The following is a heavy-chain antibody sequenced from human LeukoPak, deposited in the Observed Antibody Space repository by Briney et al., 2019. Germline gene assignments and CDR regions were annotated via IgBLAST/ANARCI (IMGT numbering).Heavy chain of an antibody. Sequence: ASVKVSCKASGYSFTNYDINWVRQAPGQGLEWMGIINPSGGSTSYAQKFQGRVTMTRDTSTGTAYMELRSLRSDDTAVYYCARRASVGRVRRGTMVRGVTSSDYYYYYMDVWGKGTTVTISS. V-gene: IGHV1-46*01. CDR3: ARRASVGRVRRGTMVRGVTSSDYYYYYMDV. CDR2: INPSGGST. D-gene: IGHD3-10*01. J-gene: IGHJ6*03. CDR1: GYSFTNYD.